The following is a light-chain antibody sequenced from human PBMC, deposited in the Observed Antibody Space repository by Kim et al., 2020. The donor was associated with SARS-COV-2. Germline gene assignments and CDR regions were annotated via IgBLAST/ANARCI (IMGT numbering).Light chain of an antibody. CDR1: QRSSSNY. J-gene: IGKJ1*01. CDR2: GAS. CDR3: QQYGSSPPT. Sequence: PGEIATLSCRASQRSSSNYVAWDQQKPGQAPRLLIHGASSRATGIPDRFSGSGSGTDFTLTINRLEPEDFAVFYCQQYGSSPPTFGQGTKVDIK. V-gene: IGKV3-20*01.